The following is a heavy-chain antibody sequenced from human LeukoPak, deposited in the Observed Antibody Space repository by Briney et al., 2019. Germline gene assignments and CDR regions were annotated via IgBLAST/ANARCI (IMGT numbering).Heavy chain of an antibody. V-gene: IGHV4-39*07. D-gene: IGHD6-19*01. J-gene: IGHJ4*02. CDR1: GGSISSSSYY. CDR2: IYYSGST. CDR3: ARASDWYAGDY. Sequence: SETLSLTCTVSGGSISSSSYYWGWIRQPPGKGPEWIGSIYYSGSTYYNPSLKSRVTISVDTSKNQFSLKLSSVTAADTAVYYCARASDWYAGDYWGQGTLVTVSS.